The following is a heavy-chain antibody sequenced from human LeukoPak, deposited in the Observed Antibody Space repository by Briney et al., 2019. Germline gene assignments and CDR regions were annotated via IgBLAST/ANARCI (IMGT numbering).Heavy chain of an antibody. CDR3: ASGYTYGYVQSFDY. CDR2: ISNSADTI. J-gene: IGHJ4*02. Sequence: GGSLRLSCAASGFAFSDHYMSWIRQAPGKGLEWVSYISNSADTIYYADSVKGRFTISRDNAKRSVFLHMSSLRAEDTAVYYCASGYTYGYVQSFDYWGQGTLVTVSS. D-gene: IGHD5-18*01. CDR1: GFAFSDHY. V-gene: IGHV3-11*01.